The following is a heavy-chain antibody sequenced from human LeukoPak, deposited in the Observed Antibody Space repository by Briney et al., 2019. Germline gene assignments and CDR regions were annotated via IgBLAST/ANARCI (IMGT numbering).Heavy chain of an antibody. D-gene: IGHD5-12*01. CDR3: ARDDGYSGYDPFDY. Sequence: PGGSLRLSCAASGFTFSSYWMSWVRQAPGKGLEWVANIKQDGSEKYYVDSVKGRFTISRDNAKNSLYLQMNSLRAEDTAVYYCARDDGYSGYDPFDYWGQGTLVTVSS. CDR1: GFTFSSYW. V-gene: IGHV3-7*01. CDR2: IKQDGSEK. J-gene: IGHJ4*02.